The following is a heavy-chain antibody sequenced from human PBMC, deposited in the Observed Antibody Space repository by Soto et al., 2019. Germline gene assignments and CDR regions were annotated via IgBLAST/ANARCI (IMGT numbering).Heavy chain of an antibody. CDR2: ISGSGGST. J-gene: IGHJ4*02. Sequence: GGSLRLSCAASGFTFSSYALSWVRQAPGTGLEWVSAISGSGGSTYYADFVQGRFNISRDNSKKTLYLQMNSLRAEDTAVYYCAKPRGMIAAHWGQGPLVPVSS. CDR1: GFTFSSYA. D-gene: IGHD6-13*01. V-gene: IGHV3-23*01. CDR3: AKPRGMIAAH.